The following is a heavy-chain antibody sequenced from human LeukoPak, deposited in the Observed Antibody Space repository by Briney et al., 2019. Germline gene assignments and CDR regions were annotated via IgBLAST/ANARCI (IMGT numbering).Heavy chain of an antibody. J-gene: IGHJ4*02. V-gene: IGHV3-73*01. CDR2: IGSRADNHAT. CDR1: GFIFSACA. D-gene: IGHD6-13*01. Sequence: PGGSLRLSCAASGFIFSACAVHWIRQAPGKGLEWVGLIGSRADNHATLYGASMEGKFTISRDDSKNTAYLQMNSLKTDDAAVCYCTRHLDGIAAYDYWGQGSLVTVSS. CDR3: TRHLDGIAAYDY.